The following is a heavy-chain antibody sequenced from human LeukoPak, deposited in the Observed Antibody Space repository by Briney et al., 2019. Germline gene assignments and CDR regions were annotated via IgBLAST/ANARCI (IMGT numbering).Heavy chain of an antibody. Sequence: GGSLRLSCAASGFTFSSYSMNWVRQAPGKGLEWVSYISSSSNTIYNADSVKGRFTISRDNAKNSLYLQMNSLRDEDTAVYYCARGGRAAAGTTVLTSWGQGTLLTVSS. D-gene: IGHD6-13*01. CDR1: GFTFSSYS. CDR3: ARGGRAAAGTTVLTS. CDR2: ISSSSNTI. J-gene: IGHJ4*02. V-gene: IGHV3-48*02.